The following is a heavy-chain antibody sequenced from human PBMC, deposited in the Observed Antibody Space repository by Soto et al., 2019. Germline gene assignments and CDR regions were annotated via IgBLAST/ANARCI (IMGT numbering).Heavy chain of an antibody. CDR3: ARDRRYSSSWKGCYFDY. Sequence: ASVKVSCKASGYTFTSYGISWVRQAPGQGLEWMGWISAYNGNTNYAQKLQGRVTMTTDTSTSTAYMELRSLRSDDTAVYYCARDRRYSSSWKGCYFDYWGQGTLVTVSS. CDR1: GYTFTSYG. J-gene: IGHJ4*02. CDR2: ISAYNGNT. V-gene: IGHV1-18*01. D-gene: IGHD6-13*01.